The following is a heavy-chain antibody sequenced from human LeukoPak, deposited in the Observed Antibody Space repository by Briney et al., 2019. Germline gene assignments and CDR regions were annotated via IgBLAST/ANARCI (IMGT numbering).Heavy chain of an antibody. CDR1: GGSFSDYY. CDR2: ISSSGSTI. J-gene: IGHJ6*03. CDR3: ARETSQKGAHYMDV. V-gene: IGHV3-11*01. D-gene: IGHD3-16*01. Sequence: LSLTCAVYGGSFSDYYMSWIRQAPGKGLEWVSYISSSGSTIYYADSVKGRFTISRDNAKNSLYLQMNSLRAEDTAVYYCARETSQKGAHYMDVWGKGTTVTISS.